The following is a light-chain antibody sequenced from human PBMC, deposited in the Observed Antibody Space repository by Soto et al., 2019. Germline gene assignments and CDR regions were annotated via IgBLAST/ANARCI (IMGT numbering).Light chain of an antibody. J-gene: IGKJ2*01. CDR2: SAS. CDR1: QGLRDA. V-gene: IGKV1-17*01. Sequence: DIQMTQSPSSLSASVGDRVIITCRASQGLRDALGWYQQKPGKVPKRLIYSASSLKNGVPSRFSGSGSETVFTLTISSMQPEDFATYFCLQHSDYPFTFGQGTRLEI. CDR3: LQHSDYPFT.